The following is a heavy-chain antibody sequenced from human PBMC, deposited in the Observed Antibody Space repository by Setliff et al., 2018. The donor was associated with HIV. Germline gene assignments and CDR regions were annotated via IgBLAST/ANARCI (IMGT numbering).Heavy chain of an antibody. D-gene: IGHD3-10*02. V-gene: IGHV4-39*01. CDR3: ASVTLFVRFDF. J-gene: IGHJ4*02. CDR2: IYYRGNT. CDR1: GGSIRRSRYY. Sequence: SETLSLTCNVSGGSIRRSRYYWGWIRQPPGKGLEWIGSIYYRGNTYYNPSLKSRLTMSVDTSKNQLSLKLSSLTAADTAMYYCASVTLFVRFDFWGLGTLVTVSS.